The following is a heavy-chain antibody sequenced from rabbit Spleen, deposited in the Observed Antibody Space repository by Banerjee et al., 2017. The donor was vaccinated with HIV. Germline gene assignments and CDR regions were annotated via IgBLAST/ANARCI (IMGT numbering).Heavy chain of an antibody. CDR3: ARGSGDVGWGYLI. V-gene: IGHV1S40*01. CDR1: GLDFSSGYD. Sequence: QSLEESGGGLVQPEGSLTLTCKASGLDFSSGYDMCWVRQAPGKGLEWIACIYTSSGSTYYASWAKGRFTISKTSSTTVTLQMTSLTVADTATYFCARGSGDVGWGYLIWGPGTLVTVS. D-gene: IGHD2-1*01. J-gene: IGHJ2*01. CDR2: IYTSSGST.